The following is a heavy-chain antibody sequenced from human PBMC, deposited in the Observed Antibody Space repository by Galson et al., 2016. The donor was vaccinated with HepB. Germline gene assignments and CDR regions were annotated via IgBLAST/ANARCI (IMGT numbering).Heavy chain of an antibody. V-gene: IGHV3-23*01. CDR1: GFTFSSYA. J-gene: IGHJ4*02. D-gene: IGHD1-7*01. CDR3: AKEDWNSSGFDY. CDR2: ISGRGGNT. Sequence: SLRLSCAASGFTFSSYAMSWVRQAPGKGLEWVSAISGRGGNTYYADSVKGRFTISRDNSKNTLYLQMNSLRAEDTALYYCAKEDWNSSGFDYWGQGTLVTVSS.